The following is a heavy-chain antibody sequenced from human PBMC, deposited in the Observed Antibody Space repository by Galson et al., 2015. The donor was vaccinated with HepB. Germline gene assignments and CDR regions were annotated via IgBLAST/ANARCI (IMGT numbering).Heavy chain of an antibody. CDR2: ISNSGDYT. CDR1: GFKISDYY. Sequence: SLRLSCAASGFKISDYYMNWIRQAPGKGLEWVSYISNSGDYTDYADSVKGRFTISRDNAKNSLYLQMNSLGAYDTAVYYCARVGGGDIYYYGMDVWGQGTTVTVSS. V-gene: IGHV3-11*05. J-gene: IGHJ6*02. CDR3: ARVGGGDIYYYGMDV. D-gene: IGHD3-16*01.